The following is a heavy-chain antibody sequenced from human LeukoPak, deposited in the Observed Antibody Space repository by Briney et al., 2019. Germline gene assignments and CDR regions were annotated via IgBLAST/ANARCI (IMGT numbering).Heavy chain of an antibody. J-gene: IGHJ6*03. Sequence: PSETLSLTCTVSGGSISSYYWSWIRQPPGKGLEWIGYTYYSGSTNYNPSLKSRVTISVDTSKNQFSLKLSSVTAADTAVYYCARLAYYDSSGYYYYYYMDVWGKGTTVTVSS. CDR3: ARLAYYDSSGYYYYYYMDV. D-gene: IGHD3-22*01. CDR1: GGSISSYY. CDR2: TYYSGST. V-gene: IGHV4-59*01.